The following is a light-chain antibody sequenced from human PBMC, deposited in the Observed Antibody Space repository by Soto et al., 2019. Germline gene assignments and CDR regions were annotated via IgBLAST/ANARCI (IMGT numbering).Light chain of an antibody. CDR2: AVS. CDR3: QQYGSSPRYS. J-gene: IGKJ2*03. V-gene: IGKV3-20*01. Sequence: DIVLTQSPGTLSLSPGERATLSCRASQSVDSRYLAWYQQKPGQAPRLVIHAVSRRATGILDRFSGSGSGTDFTLTISRLEPEDFAEYYCQQYGSSPRYSFGQGTYLEIK. CDR1: QSVDSRY.